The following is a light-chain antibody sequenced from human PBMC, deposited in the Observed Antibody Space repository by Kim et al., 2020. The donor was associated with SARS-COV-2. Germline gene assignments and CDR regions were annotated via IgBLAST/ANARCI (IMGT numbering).Light chain of an antibody. J-gene: IGKJ2*01. CDR2: AAS. CDR3: QQSNSLPRT. Sequence: SAYVGDRVTITCRASQDISSWLAWYQQKPGKAPKVLIYAASSLRSGVPSRFSGSGSGTDFTLTISNLQPEDFATYYCQQSNSLPRTFGQGTKLEI. CDR1: QDISSW. V-gene: IGKV1-12*01.